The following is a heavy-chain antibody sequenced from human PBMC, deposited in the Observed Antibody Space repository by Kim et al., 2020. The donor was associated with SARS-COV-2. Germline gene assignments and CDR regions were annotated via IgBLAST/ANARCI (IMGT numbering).Heavy chain of an antibody. CDR3: ARDGDGDYVFDY. V-gene: IGHV1-3*01. CDR2: INAGNGNT. CDR1: GYTFTSYA. D-gene: IGHD4-17*01. J-gene: IGHJ4*02. Sequence: ASVKVSCKASGYTFTSYAMHWVRQAPGQRLEWMGWINAGNGNTKYSQKFQGRVTITRDTSASTAYMELSSLRSEDTAVYYCARDGDGDYVFDYWGQGTLVTVSS.